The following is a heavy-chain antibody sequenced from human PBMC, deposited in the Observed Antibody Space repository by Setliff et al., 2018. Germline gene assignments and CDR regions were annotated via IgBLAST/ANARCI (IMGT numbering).Heavy chain of an antibody. CDR3: AKQGDLAFDY. V-gene: IGHV1-2*02. D-gene: IGHD3-16*01. CDR2: IDPKSGRT. Sequence: ASVKVSCKTSGYPFVGYYIYWMRQAPGQGPEWMGWIDPKSGRTKYAVKFQGRVTMTRDTSINTIYMEVSSLTSDDTAMYYCAKQGDLAFDYWVQGTQVTVSS. CDR1: GYPFVGYY. J-gene: IGHJ4*02.